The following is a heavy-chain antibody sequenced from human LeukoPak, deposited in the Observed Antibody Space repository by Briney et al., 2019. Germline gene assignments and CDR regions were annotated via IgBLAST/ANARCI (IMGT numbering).Heavy chain of an antibody. J-gene: IGHJ4*02. V-gene: IGHV1-18*01. Sequence: GASVKVSCEASGYTFTSYGVTWVRQAPGQGLEWMGWISAYRGNTNYAQNLQGRVIMTTDTSTSTAYVELRSLRSDDTAVYYCARESGYCSNTACYTDYWGQGTLVTVSS. CDR2: ISAYRGNT. CDR3: ARESGYCSNTACYTDY. CDR1: GYTFTSYG. D-gene: IGHD2-2*02.